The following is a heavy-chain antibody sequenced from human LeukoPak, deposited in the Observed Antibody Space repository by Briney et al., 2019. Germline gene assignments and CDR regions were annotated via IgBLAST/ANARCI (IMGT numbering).Heavy chain of an antibody. CDR2: IYYSGNT. V-gene: IGHV4-39*07. CDR1: GGSISSSDYY. Sequence: PSETLPLTCTVSGGSISSSDYYWGWIRQPPGKGLEWIGSIYYSGNTYYNPSLKSRVTISVDTSKNQFSLKLNSVTAADTAVYYCARDYRDYGDYDWFDPWGQGTLVTVSS. CDR3: ARDYRDYGDYDWFDP. D-gene: IGHD4-17*01. J-gene: IGHJ5*02.